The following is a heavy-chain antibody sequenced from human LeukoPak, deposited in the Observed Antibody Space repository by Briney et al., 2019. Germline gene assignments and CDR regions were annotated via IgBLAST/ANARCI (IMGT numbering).Heavy chain of an antibody. D-gene: IGHD6-13*01. Sequence: ASVNVSCKASGYTFTIYGISWVRQAPGQGLEWMGWISAYNGNTNYAQKLQGRVTMTTDTSTSTAYMELRSLRSDDTAVYYCARDVGIAAAGSFDYWGQGTLVTVSS. V-gene: IGHV1-18*01. CDR1: GYTFTIYG. CDR2: ISAYNGNT. J-gene: IGHJ4*02. CDR3: ARDVGIAAAGSFDY.